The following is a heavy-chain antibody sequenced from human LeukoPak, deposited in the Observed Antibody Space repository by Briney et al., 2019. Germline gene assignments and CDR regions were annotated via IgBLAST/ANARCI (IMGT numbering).Heavy chain of an antibody. CDR3: AREGWDRRDTAAFDY. Sequence: ASVKVSCKASGYTFIGHYMHWARQAPGQGLEWMGWINPNSGDTNSAQKFQGRLTMARDTSITTVYMELSRLRPDDTAVYYCAREGWDRRDTAAFDYWGQGTLVTVSS. V-gene: IGHV1-2*02. CDR2: INPNSGDT. D-gene: IGHD1-14*01. CDR1: GYTFIGHY. J-gene: IGHJ4*02.